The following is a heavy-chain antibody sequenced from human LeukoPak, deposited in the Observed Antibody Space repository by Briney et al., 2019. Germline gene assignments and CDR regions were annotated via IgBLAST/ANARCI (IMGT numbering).Heavy chain of an antibody. V-gene: IGHV3-23*01. CDR1: GFTFSSYA. CDR3: AKDLDYYGSGSDPVFDY. J-gene: IGHJ4*02. Sequence: PGGPLRLSCAASGFTFSSYAMSWARQAPGKGLEWVSAISGSGGSTYYADSVKGRFTISRDNSKNTLYLQMNSLRAEDTAVYYCAKDLDYYGSGSDPVFDYWGQGTLVTVSS. CDR2: ISGSGGST. D-gene: IGHD3-10*01.